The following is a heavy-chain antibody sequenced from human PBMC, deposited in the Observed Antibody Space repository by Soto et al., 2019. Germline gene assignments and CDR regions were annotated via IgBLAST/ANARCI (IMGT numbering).Heavy chain of an antibody. CDR3: AKVRYSSPMGYYYGMDV. CDR1: RVAFSKFI. V-gene: IGHV1-69*01. CDR2: IIPVFGTA. Sequence: QAQLEQSGGEVKKPGSSVKVSCKASRVAFSKFIVTWVRQAPGLGLEWVGGIIPVFGTANYAQKFQGRVTITAGESTSTSYMEVNNLRSEDTAVYYCAKVRYSSPMGYYYGMDVWGQGTTVTVSS. J-gene: IGHJ6*02. D-gene: IGHD2-2*01.